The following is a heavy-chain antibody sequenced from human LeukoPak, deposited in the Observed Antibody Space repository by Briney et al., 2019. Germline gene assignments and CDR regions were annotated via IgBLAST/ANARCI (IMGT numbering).Heavy chain of an antibody. CDR3: ASYSPAALGYYYYYMDV. CDR2: INPNSVGT. D-gene: IGHD2-2*01. Sequence: ASVKVSCKASGYTFTGYYMHWVGQAPGQGLEGMGWINPNSVGTNYAQKFQRRVTMTRDTSISTAYMELSRLRSDDTAVYYCASYSPAALGYYYYYMDVWGKGTTVTVSS. J-gene: IGHJ6*03. CDR1: GYTFTGYY. V-gene: IGHV1-2*02.